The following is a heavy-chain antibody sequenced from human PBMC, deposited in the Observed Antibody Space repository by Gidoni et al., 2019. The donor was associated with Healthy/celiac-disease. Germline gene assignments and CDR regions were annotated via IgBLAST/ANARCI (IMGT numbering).Heavy chain of an antibody. CDR2: INPNSGGT. Sequence: QVQLVQSGAEVTKPGASVKVSCKASGYTFTGYYMHWVRQAPGQGLEWMGWINPNSGGTNYAQKFQGRVTMTRDTSISTAYMELSRLRSDDTAVYYCAREDSSGWGDDPDDAFDIWGQGTMVTVSS. CDR1: GYTFTGYY. CDR3: AREDSSGWGDDPDDAFDI. D-gene: IGHD6-19*01. V-gene: IGHV1-2*02. J-gene: IGHJ3*02.